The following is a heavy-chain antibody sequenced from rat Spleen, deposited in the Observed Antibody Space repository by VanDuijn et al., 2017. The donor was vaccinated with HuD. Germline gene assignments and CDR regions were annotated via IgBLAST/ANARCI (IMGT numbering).Heavy chain of an antibody. CDR2: ISAGGDNT. Sequence: EVQLVESGGGLVQPGRSMKLSCAASGLSFSNYYMAWVRQAPTKGLEWVAYISAGGDNTYYRDHVKGRFTISRDNAKNTLYLQLDSLRSEDTATYYCARHGSSDYGWYFDYWGQGVRVTVSS. V-gene: IGHV5-25*01. CDR1: GLSFSNYY. CDR3: ARHGSSDYGWYFDY. J-gene: IGHJ2*01. D-gene: IGHD1-11*01.